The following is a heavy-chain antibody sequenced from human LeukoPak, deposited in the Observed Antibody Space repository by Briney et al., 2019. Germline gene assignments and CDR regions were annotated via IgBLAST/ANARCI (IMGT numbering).Heavy chain of an antibody. CDR1: GFTFADYH. D-gene: IGHD3-9*01. Sequence: GASVKVSCKASGFTFADYHIHWVRQAPXXXXXXXXWMDLNKGYTIFAQKFQGRVTTTRDTSISTDYIELSSLPSGDTAMYYCAIDSTPLTGSFIDFWGQGSLVTVSS. CDR2: MDLNKGYT. V-gene: IGHV1-2*02. CDR3: AIDSTPLTGSFIDF. J-gene: IGHJ4*02.